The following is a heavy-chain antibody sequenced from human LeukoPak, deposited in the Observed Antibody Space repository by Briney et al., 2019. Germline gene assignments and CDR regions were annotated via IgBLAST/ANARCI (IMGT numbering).Heavy chain of an antibody. D-gene: IGHD2-15*01. Sequence: GGSLRLSCAASGFTFSSYSMNWVRQAPGKGLEWVSSISSSYIYYADSVKGRFTISRDNAKNSLYLQMNSLRAEDTAVYYCARDRVVAATIFDYWGQGTLVTVSS. J-gene: IGHJ4*02. CDR1: GFTFSSYS. V-gene: IGHV3-21*01. CDR2: ISSSYI. CDR3: ARDRVVAATIFDY.